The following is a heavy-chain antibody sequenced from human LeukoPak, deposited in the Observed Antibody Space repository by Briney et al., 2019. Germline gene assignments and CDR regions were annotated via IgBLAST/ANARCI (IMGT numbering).Heavy chain of an antibody. CDR3: AKYRSGWYHGGGRLDY. CDR1: GFTFSSYA. D-gene: IGHD6-19*01. Sequence: GGSLRLSCAASGFTFSSYAMSWVRQAPGKGLEWVSAISGSGGSTYYADSVKGRFTISRDNSKNTLYLQMNSLRAEDTAVYYCAKYRSGWYHGGGRLDYWGQGTLVTVSS. V-gene: IGHV3-23*01. J-gene: IGHJ4*02. CDR2: ISGSGGST.